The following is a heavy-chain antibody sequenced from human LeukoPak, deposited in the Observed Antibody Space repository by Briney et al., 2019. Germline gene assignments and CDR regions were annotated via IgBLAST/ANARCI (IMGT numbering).Heavy chain of an antibody. CDR1: GFTVNNNH. CDR2: IYSGEST. CDR3: AGGAVDGFDN. J-gene: IGHJ4*01. V-gene: IGHV3-53*01. D-gene: IGHD6-19*01. Sequence: PGGSLRLSCAASGFTVNNNHMSWVRQAPGKGLEWVSVIYSGESTFYEESVKGRFIISTDISKNTLYLQMNSLRAEDTAVYYCAGGAVDGFDNWGQGTLVIVSS.